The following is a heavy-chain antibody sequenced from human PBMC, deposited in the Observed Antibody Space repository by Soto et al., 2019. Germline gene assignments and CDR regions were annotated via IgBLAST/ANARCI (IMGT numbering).Heavy chain of an antibody. CDR2: ISYDGSNT. CDR1: GFTISSYG. D-gene: IGHD4-17*01. V-gene: IGHV3-30*03. CDR3: ARDYGGKRRVWNFDL. J-gene: IGHJ2*01. Sequence: QVQLVESGGGVVQPGRSLRLSCAASGFTISSYGMHWVRQAPGKGLEWVAVISYDGSNTDYGDSMKGRFTSSRYNSKNKLFLQMNSLRLEDTAAYYSARDYGGKRRVWNFDLWGRGTLVTVSS.